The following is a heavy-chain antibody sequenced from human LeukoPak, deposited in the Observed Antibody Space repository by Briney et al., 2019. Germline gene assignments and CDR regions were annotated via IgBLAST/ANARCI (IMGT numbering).Heavy chain of an antibody. D-gene: IGHD6-19*01. J-gene: IGHJ4*02. CDR1: GFTFSGYS. Sequence: GGSLRLSCAASGFTFSGYSMNWIRQAPGKGLEWISYISSSSSTIYITDSVKGRFAISRDNAKNSVYLQMNSLRDEDTTVYYCARSIAVLDWGQGTLVTVSS. V-gene: IGHV3-48*02. CDR3: ARSIAVLD. CDR2: ISSSSSTI.